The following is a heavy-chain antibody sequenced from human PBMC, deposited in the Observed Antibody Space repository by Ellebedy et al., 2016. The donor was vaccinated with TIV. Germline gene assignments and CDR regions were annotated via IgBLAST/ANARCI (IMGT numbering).Heavy chain of an antibody. J-gene: IGHJ4*02. CDR1: VYSFTGYC. V-gene: IGHV1-2*02. D-gene: IGHD2-21*02. Sequence: AASVNVSCKASVYSFTGYCIHWVRPAPGQGLEWMGWINPKNGGTNYAQKFQSRVTMTRDPSISTAYMELSWLGSDDTAVYYCARDGACGGDCYGDNYWGQGSLVTVSS. CDR2: INPKNGGT. CDR3: ARDGACGGDCYGDNY.